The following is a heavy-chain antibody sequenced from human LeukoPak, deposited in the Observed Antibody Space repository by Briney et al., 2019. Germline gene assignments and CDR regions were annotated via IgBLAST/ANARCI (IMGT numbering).Heavy chain of an antibody. CDR2: ISDNGGLT. J-gene: IGHJ4*02. CDR3: AKDLAEMATIIDY. V-gene: IGHV3-23*01. Sequence: PGGSLRLSCAASGFTFSTYSMSWVRQAPGKGLEWVSIISDNGGLTYYADSVKGRFTISRDNSKNTLYLQMNSLRAEDTAVYYCAKDLAEMATIIDYWGQGTLVAVSS. D-gene: IGHD5-24*01. CDR1: GFTFSTYS.